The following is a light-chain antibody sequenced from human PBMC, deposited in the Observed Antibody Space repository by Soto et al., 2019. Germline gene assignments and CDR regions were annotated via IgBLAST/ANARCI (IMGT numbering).Light chain of an antibody. Sequence: EIVLTQSPATLSLSPGERATLSCRASQSVGTYLAWYQHNPGQAPRLLIYDASNRATGIPARFSGSGSGTDFTLTISSPEPEDFAVYYCKQRYKWHNTFGQGNKLEIK. CDR2: DAS. CDR3: KQRYKWHNT. V-gene: IGKV3-11*01. J-gene: IGKJ2*01. CDR1: QSVGTY.